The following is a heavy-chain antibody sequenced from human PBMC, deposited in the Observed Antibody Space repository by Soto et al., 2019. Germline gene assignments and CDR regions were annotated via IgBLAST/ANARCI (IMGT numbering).Heavy chain of an antibody. J-gene: IGHJ4*02. Sequence: QLQLQESGPGLVMPSETLSLTCTVSGDSISGSPYFWGWIRQPPGKRLEWSGSIFYDGYTLYTPSLRSRVTISVDTSKNQSSLKLASVAAADTATYFCARLQAAVPHYWGQGTLVTVSS. D-gene: IGHD6-13*01. CDR3: ARLQAAVPHY. CDR1: GDSISGSPYF. V-gene: IGHV4-39*01. CDR2: IFYDGYT.